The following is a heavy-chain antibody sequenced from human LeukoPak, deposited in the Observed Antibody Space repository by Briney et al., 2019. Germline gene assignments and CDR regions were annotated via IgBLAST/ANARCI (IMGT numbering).Heavy chain of an antibody. Sequence: GGSLRLSCAASGFPFSSYGMHWVRQSPGKGLEGVAAISDDGSNKYCADSVKGRFTISRDNSKNTLFVQMDRLRTEDTAVYYCLSVGSSARGDYWGQGTLVIVSS. CDR2: ISDDGSNK. V-gene: IGHV3-30*03. CDR1: GFPFSSYG. D-gene: IGHD6-13*01. CDR3: LSVGSSARGDY. J-gene: IGHJ4*02.